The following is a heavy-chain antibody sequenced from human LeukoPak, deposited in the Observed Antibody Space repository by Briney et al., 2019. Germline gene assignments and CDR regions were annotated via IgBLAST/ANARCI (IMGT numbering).Heavy chain of an antibody. CDR3: ARVLVRGVYYYYMDV. CDR1: GGTFSSYA. J-gene: IGHJ6*03. V-gene: IGHV1-69*06. CDR2: IIPIFGTA. D-gene: IGHD3-10*01. Sequence: ASVKVSCKASGGTFSSYAISWVRQAPGQGLEWMGGIIPIFGTANYAQKFQGRVTITADKSTSTAYMELSSLRSEDTAVYYCARVLVRGVYYYYMDVWGKGTTVTVSS.